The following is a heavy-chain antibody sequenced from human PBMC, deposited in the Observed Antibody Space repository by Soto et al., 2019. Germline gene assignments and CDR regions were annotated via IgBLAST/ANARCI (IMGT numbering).Heavy chain of an antibody. CDR3: AGDHGEDYGDVDY. D-gene: IGHD4-17*01. CDR2: ISSRSSTI. Sequence: EVQLVESGGGLVQPGGSLRLSCAASGFTFSSYSMNWVRQAPGKGPEWVSYISSRSSTINYADSVKGRFTISRDNAKNSLNLQMNSLRAEDTAVYYCAGDHGEDYGDVDYWGQGTLVTVSS. V-gene: IGHV3-48*01. J-gene: IGHJ4*02. CDR1: GFTFSSYS.